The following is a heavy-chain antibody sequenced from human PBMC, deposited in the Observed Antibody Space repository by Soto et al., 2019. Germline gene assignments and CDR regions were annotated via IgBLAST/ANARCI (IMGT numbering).Heavy chain of an antibody. Sequence: PSETLSLTCTVSGGSISSYYWSWIRQPSGKGLEWIGYIYYSGSTNYNPSLKSRVTISVDTSKNQFSLKLSSVTAADTAVYYCAREGGYDSLDYWGQGTLVTVSS. CDR2: IYYSGST. CDR3: AREGGYDSLDY. CDR1: GGSISSYY. D-gene: IGHD5-12*01. V-gene: IGHV4-59*01. J-gene: IGHJ4*02.